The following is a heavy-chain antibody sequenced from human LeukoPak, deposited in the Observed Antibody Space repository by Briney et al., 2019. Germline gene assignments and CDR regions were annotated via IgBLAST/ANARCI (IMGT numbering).Heavy chain of an antibody. CDR1: GFTFSSYD. D-gene: IGHD4-17*01. J-gene: IGHJ4*02. CDR2: IDTGGDT. V-gene: IGHV3-13*01. Sequence: GGSLRLSCAASGFTFSSYDIHWVRQAIGKGLEWVSGIDTGGDTYYLGSVKGRFTISRENAKNSLYLEMNSLRAGDTAVYYCARAGLYGDNFDYWGQGTLVTVSS. CDR3: ARAGLYGDNFDY.